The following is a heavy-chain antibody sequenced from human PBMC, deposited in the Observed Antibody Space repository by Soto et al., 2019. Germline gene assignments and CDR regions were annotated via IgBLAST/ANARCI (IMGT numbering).Heavy chain of an antibody. V-gene: IGHV3-30*18. CDR2: ISYDGSNK. CDR3: AKDQGSSGYGPLDY. CDR1: GFTFSSYG. J-gene: IGHJ4*02. D-gene: IGHD3-22*01. Sequence: GGSLRLSCAASGFTFSSYGMHWVRQAPGKGLEWVAVISYDGSNKYYADSVKGRFTISRDNSKNTLYLQMNSLRAEDTAVYYCAKDQGSSGYGPLDYWGQGTLVTVPQ.